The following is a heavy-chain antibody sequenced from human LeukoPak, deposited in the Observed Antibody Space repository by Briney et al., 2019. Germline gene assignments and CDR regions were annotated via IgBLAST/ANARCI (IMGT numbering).Heavy chain of an antibody. V-gene: IGHV3-23*01. J-gene: IGHJ6*03. CDR1: GFTFGNSA. CDR2: ISASGHYT. Sequence: GGSLRLSCEVSGFTFGNSAMSWVRQAPGKGPEWISGISASGHYTYTADSLKGRFSISRDNSKNTLYLQINSLGAEDTALYYCAKDGSWGDYYFYFYIDVWGKGTTVTVSS. D-gene: IGHD3-16*01. CDR3: AKDGSWGDYYFYFYIDV.